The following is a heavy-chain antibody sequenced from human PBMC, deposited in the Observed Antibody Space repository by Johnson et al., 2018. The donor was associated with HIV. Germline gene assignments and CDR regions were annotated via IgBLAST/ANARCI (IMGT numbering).Heavy chain of an antibody. CDR1: GFTFSSYA. CDR2: IKEDGNDE. V-gene: IGHV3-7*05. CDR3: ARDGVYSSPHDAFDI. Sequence: VQLVESGGGLVQPGGSLRLSCAASGFTFSSYAMSWVRQAPGKGLEWVANIKEDGNDEYYVDSLRGRFTIYRDNAKNSMYLQMDNLRIEDTAVYYCARDGVYSSPHDAFDIWGQGTMVTVSS. D-gene: IGHD6-19*01. J-gene: IGHJ3*02.